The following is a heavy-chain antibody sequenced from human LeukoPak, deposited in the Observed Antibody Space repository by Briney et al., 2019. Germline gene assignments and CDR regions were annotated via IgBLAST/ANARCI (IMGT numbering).Heavy chain of an antibody. CDR3: ARVYLSQQLVPGLDY. Sequence: GGSLRLSCAASRVTFDEYGKSWVRHTAEKGLEWVAGINWNGRSRGYADSVKGRFTGSSDNAKNSLYLQMNSLRAEDTALYYCARVYLSQQLVPGLDYWGQGTLVTVSS. CDR1: RVTFDEYG. V-gene: IGHV3-20*04. CDR2: INWNGRSR. D-gene: IGHD6-13*01. J-gene: IGHJ4*02.